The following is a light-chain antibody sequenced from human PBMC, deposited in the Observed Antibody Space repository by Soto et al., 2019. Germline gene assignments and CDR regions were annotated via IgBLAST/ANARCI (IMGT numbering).Light chain of an antibody. CDR3: ASYTRTPTLV. CDR1: ISDIGGYNF. CDR2: DVN. Sequence: QSVLTQPASVSGSPGQSITISCTGTISDIGGYNFISWYQHHPGKAPKLVIYDVNNRPSGISYRFSGSKSGNTASLTISGLQAEAEADYYCASYTRTPTLVFGGGPKLTVL. V-gene: IGLV2-14*01. J-gene: IGLJ2*01.